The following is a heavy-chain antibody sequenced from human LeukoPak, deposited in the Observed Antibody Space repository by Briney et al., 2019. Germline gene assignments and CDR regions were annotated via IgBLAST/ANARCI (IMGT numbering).Heavy chain of an antibody. J-gene: IGHJ4*02. CDR2: ISYDGSNK. Sequence: SGGSLRLSCAASGFTFSSYAMHWARQAPGKGLEWVAVISYDGSNKCYADSVKGRFTISRDNSKNTLYLQMNSLRAEDTAVYYCARSQCSGGSCYFDYWGQGTLVTVSS. CDR3: ARSQCSGGSCYFDY. CDR1: GFTFSSYA. D-gene: IGHD2-15*01. V-gene: IGHV3-30*04.